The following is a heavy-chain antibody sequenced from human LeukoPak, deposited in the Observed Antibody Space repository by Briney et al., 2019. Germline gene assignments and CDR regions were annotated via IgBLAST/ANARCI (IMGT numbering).Heavy chain of an antibody. J-gene: IGHJ6*02. Sequence: PGGSLRLSCAASESTFRSYWMSWVRLAPGKGLEWVASIKEDGSEKFYVGSVKGRFTISRDNAKNSLFLQMNSLGAEDTAVYYCARRKYYSDSSGYYYVHYYYGLDVWGQGTTVIVSS. CDR1: ESTFRSYW. D-gene: IGHD3-22*01. CDR2: IKEDGSEK. CDR3: ARRKYYSDSSGYYYVHYYYGLDV. V-gene: IGHV3-7*01.